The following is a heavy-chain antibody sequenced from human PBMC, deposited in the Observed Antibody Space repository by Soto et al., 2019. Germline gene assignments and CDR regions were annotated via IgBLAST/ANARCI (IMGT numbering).Heavy chain of an antibody. D-gene: IGHD5-18*01. CDR1: GFTFYDYA. Sequence: GGSLRLSCAASGFTFYDYAMHWVRQVPGKGLEWVSLISWDGDNTFYADSVKGRFTISRDSRKDTLYLQMNSLRSEDYALYYCGKDVELDGYSYYIDHWGQGTLVTVSS. CDR2: ISWDGDNT. J-gene: IGHJ4*02. CDR3: GKDVELDGYSYYIDH. V-gene: IGHV3-43*01.